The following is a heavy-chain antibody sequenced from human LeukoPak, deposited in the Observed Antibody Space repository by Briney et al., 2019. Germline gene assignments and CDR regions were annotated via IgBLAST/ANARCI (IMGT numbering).Heavy chain of an antibody. CDR2: IYHSGST. V-gene: IGHV4-30-2*01. CDR1: GGSISSGGYS. J-gene: IGHJ5*02. CDR3: ARGRYCGGDCAVWFDP. Sequence: SETLSLTCAVSGGSISSGGYSWSWIRQPPGKGLEWIGYIYHSGSTYYNPSLKSRVTISVDRSKNQFSLKLSSVTAADTAVYYCARGRYCGGDCAVWFDPWGQGTLVTVSS. D-gene: IGHD2-21*02.